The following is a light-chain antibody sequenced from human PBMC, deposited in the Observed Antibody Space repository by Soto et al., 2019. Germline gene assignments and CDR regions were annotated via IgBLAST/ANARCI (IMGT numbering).Light chain of an antibody. V-gene: IGKV3-20*01. CDR1: QSVSSSY. J-gene: IGKJ2*01. CDR3: QQYGSSPVYT. CDR2: GAS. Sequence: EIVLTQSPGTLSLSPGERATLSCRASQSVSSSYLAWYQQKTGQAPRLLIYGASSRATGIPDRFSGSGSGTDVTLTISRLEPEDFAVYYCQQYGSSPVYTFGQETKLEIK.